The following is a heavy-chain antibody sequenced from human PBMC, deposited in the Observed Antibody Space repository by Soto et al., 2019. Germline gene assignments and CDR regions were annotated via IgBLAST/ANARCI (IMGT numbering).Heavy chain of an antibody. D-gene: IGHD1-26*01. CDR3: LGWVYYYYYMDV. J-gene: IGHJ6*03. Sequence: EVQLVESGGGLVQPGGSLRLSCAASGFTFSSYWMSWVRQAPGKGLEWVANIKQDGSEKYYVDSVKGRFTISRDNAKNSLYLQMNSLRAEDTAVYYCLGWVYYYYYMDVWGKGTTVTVSS. V-gene: IGHV3-7*01. CDR1: GFTFSSYW. CDR2: IKQDGSEK.